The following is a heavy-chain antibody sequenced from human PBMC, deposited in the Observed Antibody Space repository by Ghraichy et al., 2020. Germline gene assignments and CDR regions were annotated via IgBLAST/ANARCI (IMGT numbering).Heavy chain of an antibody. CDR3: ASPGGTSPVTTISPTDAFDI. Sequence: GGSLRLSCAASGFTFSSYSMNWVRQAPGKGLEWVSYISSSSSTIYYADSVKGRFTISRDNAKNSLYLQMNSLRDEDTAVYYCASPGGTSPVTTISPTDAFDIWCQGTMVTVSS. CDR2: ISSSSSTI. V-gene: IGHV3-48*02. CDR1: GFTFSSYS. J-gene: IGHJ3*02. D-gene: IGHD4-17*01.